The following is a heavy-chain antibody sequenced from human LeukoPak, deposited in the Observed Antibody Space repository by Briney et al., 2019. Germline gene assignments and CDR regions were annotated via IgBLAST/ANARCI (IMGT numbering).Heavy chain of an antibody. CDR1: GFTFSNYA. Sequence: GGSLRLSCAASGFTFSNYAMRWVRQAPGKGLEWVSGTSSSGASTYYADSVKGRFTISRDNSKNTLYLQMNSLRAEDTAVYYCARRSGIAVAGAFDYWGQGTLVTVSS. CDR2: TSSSGAST. J-gene: IGHJ4*02. CDR3: ARRSGIAVAGAFDY. V-gene: IGHV3-23*01. D-gene: IGHD6-19*01.